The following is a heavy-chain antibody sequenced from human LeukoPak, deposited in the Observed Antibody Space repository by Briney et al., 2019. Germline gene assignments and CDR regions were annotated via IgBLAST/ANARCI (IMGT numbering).Heavy chain of an antibody. Sequence: GGSLRLSCAASGFTFSSYEINWVRQAPGKGLEWVSYISSSGSTIYYADSVKGRFTISRDNAKNSLYLQMNSLRAEDTAVYYCARGGHGSGSYYLSYYFDYWGQGTLVTVSS. CDR3: ARGGHGSGSYYLSYYFDY. V-gene: IGHV3-48*03. CDR1: GFTFSSYE. D-gene: IGHD3-10*01. CDR2: ISSSGSTI. J-gene: IGHJ4*02.